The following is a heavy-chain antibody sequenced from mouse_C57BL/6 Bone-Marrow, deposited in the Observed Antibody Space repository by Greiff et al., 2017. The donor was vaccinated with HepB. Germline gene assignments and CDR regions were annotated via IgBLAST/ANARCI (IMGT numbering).Heavy chain of an antibody. CDR3: AQYSNYVGYYAMHY. V-gene: IGHV5-4*03. J-gene: IGHJ4*01. Sequence: DVMLVESGGGLVKPGGSLKLSCAASGFTFSSYAISWVRQTPEKRLEWVATISDGGSYTYYPDNVKGRFTISRDNAKNNLYLQMSHLKSEDTAMYYCAQYSNYVGYYAMHYWGQGTSVTVSS. CDR2: ISDGGSYT. D-gene: IGHD2-5*01. CDR1: GFTFSSYA.